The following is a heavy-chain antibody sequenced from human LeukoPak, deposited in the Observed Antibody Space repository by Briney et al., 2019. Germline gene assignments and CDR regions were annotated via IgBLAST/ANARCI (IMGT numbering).Heavy chain of an antibody. V-gene: IGHV4-34*01. CDR3: ARYCSSTSCHTWFDP. CDR1: GGSFSGYY. CDR2: INHSGST. D-gene: IGHD2-2*01. J-gene: IGHJ5*02. Sequence: SETLSLTCAVYGGSFSGYYWSWIRQPPGKGLEWIGEINHSGSTNYNPSLKSRVTISVDKSKNQFSLKLSSVTAADTAVYYCARYCSSTSCHTWFDPWSQGTLVTASS.